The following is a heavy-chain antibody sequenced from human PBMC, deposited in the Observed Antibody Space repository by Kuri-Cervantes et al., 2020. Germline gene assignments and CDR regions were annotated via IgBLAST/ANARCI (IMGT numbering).Heavy chain of an antibody. CDR3: ARGAAAGALDL. V-gene: IGHV4-61*01. Sequence: GSLRLSCTVSGGSVSSGSYYWSWIRQPPGKGLEWIGYIYYSGSTNYNPSLKSRVTISVDTSKNQFSLKLSSVTAADTAVLYCARGAAAGALDLWGRGTLVTVSS. D-gene: IGHD6-13*01. CDR2: IYYSGST. J-gene: IGHJ2*01. CDR1: GGSVSSGSYY.